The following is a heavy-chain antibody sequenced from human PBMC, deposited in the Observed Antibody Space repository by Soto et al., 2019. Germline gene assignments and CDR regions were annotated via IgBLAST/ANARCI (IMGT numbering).Heavy chain of an antibody. J-gene: IGHJ4*02. Sequence: LRLSCAASGFAFSSYAMSWVRQAPGKGLEWVSAISGSGGSTYYADSVKGRFTISRDSSKNTLYLQMNSLRAGDTAVYYCAKRRYYYDSSGYDYWGQGTLVTVSS. CDR2: ISGSGGST. V-gene: IGHV3-23*01. CDR1: GFAFSSYA. CDR3: AKRRYYYDSSGYDY. D-gene: IGHD3-22*01.